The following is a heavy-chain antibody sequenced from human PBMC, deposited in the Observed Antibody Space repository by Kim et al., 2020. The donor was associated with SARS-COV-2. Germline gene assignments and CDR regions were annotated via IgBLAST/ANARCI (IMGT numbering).Heavy chain of an antibody. V-gene: IGHV7-4-1*02. CDR1: GYTFTSYA. J-gene: IGHJ5*02. D-gene: IGHD6-19*01. CDR2: INTNTGNP. CDR3: ALDYAGGIAVAGTTWFDP. Sequence: ASVKVSCKASGYTFTSYAMNWVRQAPGQGLEWMGWINTNTGNPTYAQGFTGRFVFSLDTSVSTAYLQISSLKAEDTAVYYCALDYAGGIAVAGTTWFDPWGQGTLVTVSS.